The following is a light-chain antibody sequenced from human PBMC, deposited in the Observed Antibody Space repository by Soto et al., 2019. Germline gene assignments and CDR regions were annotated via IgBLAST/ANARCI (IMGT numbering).Light chain of an antibody. Sequence: QSVLTQPPSASGTPGQRVTISCSGRSSNIASNPVNWYQQLPGRAPTIVIYNDNQRPSGVPDRFSGSKSDTSASLAISGLQSEDEADYYCAVWDGSRGIRLFGGGTKLTVL. CDR1: SSNIASNP. J-gene: IGLJ2*01. CDR2: NDN. CDR3: AVWDGSRGIRL. V-gene: IGLV1-44*01.